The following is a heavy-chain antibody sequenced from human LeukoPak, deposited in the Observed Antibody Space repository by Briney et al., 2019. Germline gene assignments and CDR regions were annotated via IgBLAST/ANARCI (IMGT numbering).Heavy chain of an antibody. D-gene: IGHD1-26*01. CDR3: AKSLYSGTYYFWDY. V-gene: IGHV3-23*01. Sequence: GGSLRLSCAASGFTFSSYAMSWVRQAPGKGLEWVSGISGSGGSTYYADSVKGRFTISRDNSKNTLYLQMNSLRAEDTAIYYCAKSLYSGTYYFWDYWGQGTLVTVSS. J-gene: IGHJ4*02. CDR2: ISGSGGST. CDR1: GFTFSSYA.